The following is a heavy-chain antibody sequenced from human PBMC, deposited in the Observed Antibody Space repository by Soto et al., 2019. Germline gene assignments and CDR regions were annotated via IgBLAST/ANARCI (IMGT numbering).Heavy chain of an antibody. Sequence: PSETLSLTCAVSGYSISSGYYWGWIRQPPGKGLEWIVSIYHSGSTYYNPSLKSRVTISVDTSKNQFSLKLSSVTAADTAVYYCARVGDIGYCSGGICLTDAFDIWGQGKMVT. V-gene: IGHV4-38-2*01. CDR1: GYSISSGYY. D-gene: IGHD2-15*01. J-gene: IGHJ3*02. CDR3: ARVGDIGYCSGGICLTDAFDI. CDR2: IYHSGST.